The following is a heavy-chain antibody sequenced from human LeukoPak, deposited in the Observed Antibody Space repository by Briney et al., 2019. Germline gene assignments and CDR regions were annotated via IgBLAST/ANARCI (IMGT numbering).Heavy chain of an antibody. CDR3: EGGLRYFDLYY. J-gene: IGHJ4*02. CDR1: GYSISTNYY. D-gene: IGHD3-9*01. CDR2: IYTSGST. V-gene: IGHV4-61*02. Sequence: PSETLSLTCSVSGYSISTNYYWGWIRQPAGKELEWIGRIYTSGSTNYNPSLKSRVTISVDTSKNQFSLKLSSVTAADTALYHGEGGLRYFDLYYWGQGTLVTVSS.